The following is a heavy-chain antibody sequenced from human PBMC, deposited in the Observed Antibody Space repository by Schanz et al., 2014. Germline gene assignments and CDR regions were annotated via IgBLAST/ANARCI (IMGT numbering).Heavy chain of an antibody. CDR2: VHHSGNA. J-gene: IGHJ4*02. CDR3: AANAYFGKPLASYFDF. CDR1: GVSIVSGEV. Sequence: QVELQESGPRLVKPSGTLSLICTVSGVSIVSGEVWSWVRQSPDKGLEWIGQVHHSGNAVYNPSLKGRVPIPADASRDQFSLRLPSVTAADTGVYFCAANAYFGKPLASYFDFWGQGILVTVSS. V-gene: IGHV4-4*02. D-gene: IGHD3-10*01.